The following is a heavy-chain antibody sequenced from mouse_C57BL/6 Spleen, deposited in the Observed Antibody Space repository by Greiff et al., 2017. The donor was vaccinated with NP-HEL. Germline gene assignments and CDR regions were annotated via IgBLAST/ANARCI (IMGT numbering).Heavy chain of an antibody. CDR1: GFTFSDFY. J-gene: IGHJ4*01. V-gene: IGHV7-1*01. Sequence: EVKLVESGGGLVQSGRSLRLSCATSGFTFSDFYMEWVRQAPGKGLEWIAASRNKANDYTTEYSASVKGRFIVSRDTSQSILYLQMNALRAEDTAIYYCARDAPGHYYAMDYWGQGTSVTVSS. CDR2: SRNKANDYTT. CDR3: ARDAPGHYYAMDY.